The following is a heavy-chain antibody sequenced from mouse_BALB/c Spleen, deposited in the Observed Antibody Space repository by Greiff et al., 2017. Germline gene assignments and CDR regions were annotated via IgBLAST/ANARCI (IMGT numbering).Heavy chain of an antibody. Sequence: QVQLQQPGAELVKPGASVKMSCKASGYTFTSYWMHWVKPRPGQGLEWIGVIDPSDSYTSYNQKFKGKATLTVDTSSSTAYMQLSSLTSEDSAVYYCTRSAYVNSYYAMDYWGQGTSVTDSS. V-gene: IGHV1S127*01. CDR1: GYTFTSYW. D-gene: IGHD2-1*01. CDR2: IDPSDSYT. CDR3: TRSAYVNSYYAMDY. J-gene: IGHJ4*01.